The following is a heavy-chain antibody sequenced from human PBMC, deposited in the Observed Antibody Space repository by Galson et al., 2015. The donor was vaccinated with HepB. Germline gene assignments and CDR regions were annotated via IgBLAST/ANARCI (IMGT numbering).Heavy chain of an antibody. V-gene: IGHV3-23*01. CDR2: ISGSGGST. Sequence: SLRLSCAASGFTFSSYAMSWVRQAPGKGLEWVSAISGSGGSTYYADSVKGRFTISRDNSKNTLYLQMNSLRAEDTAVYYCAKDWANRKYSSGVLDYWGQGTLVTVSS. J-gene: IGHJ4*02. D-gene: IGHD6-19*01. CDR1: GFTFSSYA. CDR3: AKDWANRKYSSGVLDY.